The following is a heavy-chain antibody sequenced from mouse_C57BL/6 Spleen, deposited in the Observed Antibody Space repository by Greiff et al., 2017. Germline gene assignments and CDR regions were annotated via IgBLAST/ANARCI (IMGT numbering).Heavy chain of an antibody. J-gene: IGHJ1*03. Sequence: VQLQQSGAELVKPGASVKLSCTASGFNINDYYMHWVKQRTEQGLEWIGRIDPEDGETKYAQKFQGKAPITAATASNTASLRLSSLTSEDTAVYYCAGGWYFDVWGTGTTVTVSA. CDR2: IDPEDGET. CDR3: AGGWYFDV. CDR1: GFNINDYY. V-gene: IGHV14-2*01.